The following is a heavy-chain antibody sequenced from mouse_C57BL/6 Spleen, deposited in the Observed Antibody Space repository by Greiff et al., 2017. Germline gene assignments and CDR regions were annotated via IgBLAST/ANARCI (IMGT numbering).Heavy chain of an antibody. Sequence: QVQLKESGPGLVQPSQSLSITCTVSGFSLTSYGVHWVRQSPGKGLEWLGVIWRGGSTDYNAAFMSRLGITKDNSKSQVFFKMNSLQADDTAIYYCAKKSSSYAMDYWGQGTSVTVSS. CDR1: GFSLTSYG. J-gene: IGHJ4*01. D-gene: IGHD1-1*01. CDR3: AKKSSSYAMDY. CDR2: IWRGGST. V-gene: IGHV2-5*01.